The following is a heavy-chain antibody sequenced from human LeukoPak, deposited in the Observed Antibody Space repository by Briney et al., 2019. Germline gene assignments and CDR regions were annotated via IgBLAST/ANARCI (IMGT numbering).Heavy chain of an antibody. CDR2: IYYSGST. V-gene: IGHV4-39*01. D-gene: IGHD2-15*01. J-gene: IGHJ4*02. CDR3: ARGLGYCSGGSCHLRPRYRYGLIY. CDR1: GGSISSSSYY. Sequence: SETLSLTCTVSGGSISSSSYYWGWIRQPPGKGLEWFGSIYYSGSTYYNPSLKSRVTISVDTSKNQFSLKLSSVTAADTAVYYCARGLGYCSGGSCHLRPRYRYGLIYWGQGTLVTVSS.